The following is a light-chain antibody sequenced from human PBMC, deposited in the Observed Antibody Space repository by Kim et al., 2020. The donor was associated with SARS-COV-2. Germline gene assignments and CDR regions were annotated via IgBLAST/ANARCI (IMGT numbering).Light chain of an antibody. CDR1: QSIRNL. CDR2: AAS. V-gene: IGKV1-39*01. Sequence: ASVGDRVTITCRASQSIRNLLNWYQQTPGKAPKLLIYAASTLQSGVSSRFSGNGSGTDFTLTINSLETADFATYYCQQSFTSPALTFGGGTKVEI. J-gene: IGKJ4*01. CDR3: QQSFTSPALT.